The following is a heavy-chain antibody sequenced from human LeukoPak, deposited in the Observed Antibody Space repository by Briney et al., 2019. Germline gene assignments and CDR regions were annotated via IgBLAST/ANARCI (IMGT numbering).Heavy chain of an antibody. D-gene: IGHD4-23*01. J-gene: IGHJ2*01. CDR2: ICDDEST. V-gene: IGHV4-59*08. CDR3: ARLLWGNSNPTYHYFDL. Sequence: SETLSLTCAVSGHSVKSNCWSWVRQPPGKGLEFIAYICDDESTNYNPSLGGRATIPKDTSKNQFSLEVTSVTAADTAVYYCARLLWGNSNPTYHYFDLWGRGTLVTVSS. CDR1: GHSVKSNC.